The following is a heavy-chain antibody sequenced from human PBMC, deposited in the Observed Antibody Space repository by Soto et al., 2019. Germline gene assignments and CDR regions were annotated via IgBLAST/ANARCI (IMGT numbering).Heavy chain of an antibody. CDR1: GFTFSSYG. Sequence: ESVGGVVQPGRSLRLSCAASGFTFSSYGMHWVRQAPGKGLEWVAVIWYDGSSKYYADSVKGRFTISRDNSKNTLYLQMNSLRAEDTAVYYCARGNGHSSGWYDYWGQGTLVTVSS. CDR2: IWYDGSSK. J-gene: IGHJ4*02. CDR3: ARGNGHSSGWYDY. V-gene: IGHV3-33*01. D-gene: IGHD6-19*01.